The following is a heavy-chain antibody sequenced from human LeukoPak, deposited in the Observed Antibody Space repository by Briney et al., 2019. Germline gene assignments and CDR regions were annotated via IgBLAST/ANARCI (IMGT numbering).Heavy chain of an antibody. V-gene: IGHV4-4*02. CDR1: GVSISSSNW. Sequence: SETLSLTCAVSGVSISSSNWWSWVRQPPGKGLEWIGEIYHSGSTNYNPSLKSRVTISVDKSKNQFSLKLSSVTAADTAVYYCARAGDYYDSSGYSLDYWGQGTLVTVSS. J-gene: IGHJ4*02. CDR2: IYHSGST. CDR3: ARAGDYYDSSGYSLDY. D-gene: IGHD3-22*01.